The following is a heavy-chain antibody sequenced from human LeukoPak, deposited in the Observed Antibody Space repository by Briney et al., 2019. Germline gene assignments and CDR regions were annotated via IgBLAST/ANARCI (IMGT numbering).Heavy chain of an antibody. CDR1: GFTFSDYY. CDR3: ARDEGGYDYPYNWFDP. J-gene: IGHJ5*02. Sequence: GGSMRLSCAASGFTFSDYYMSWIRQAPGKVLEWVSYISSSGSTIYYADSVKGRFTISRDNAKNPLYLQMNSLRAEDTAVYYCARDEGGYDYPYNWFDPWGQGTLVTVSS. D-gene: IGHD5-12*01. CDR2: ISSSGSTI. V-gene: IGHV3-11*01.